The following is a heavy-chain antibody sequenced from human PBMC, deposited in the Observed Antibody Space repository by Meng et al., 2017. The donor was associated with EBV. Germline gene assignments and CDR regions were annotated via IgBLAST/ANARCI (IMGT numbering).Heavy chain of an antibody. Sequence: QVQLVQAGAGVKKPGASVKVSCKASGYTFTSYGISWVRQAPGQGLEWMGWISAYNGNTNYAQKLQGRVTMTTDTSTSTAYMELRSLRSDDTAVYYCARDGRLYDTPSPFDYWGQGTLVTVSS. CDR2: ISAYNGNT. D-gene: IGHD3-22*01. CDR3: ARDGRLYDTPSPFDY. J-gene: IGHJ4*02. V-gene: IGHV1-18*01. CDR1: GYTFTSYG.